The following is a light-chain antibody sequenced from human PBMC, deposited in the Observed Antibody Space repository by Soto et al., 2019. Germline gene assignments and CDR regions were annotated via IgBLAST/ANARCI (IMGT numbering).Light chain of an antibody. J-gene: IGKJ2*01. CDR3: QQYDSSSYT. CDR1: QSLSTGY. CDR2: AAS. V-gene: IGKV3-20*01. Sequence: EIVLTQSPGTLSLSQGERATLSCRASQSLSTGYLAWYQQKPGQAPRLLIYAASTRATGIPDRFSGSGSGTDFTLTISRLGPEDFAVYYCQQYDSSSYTSGQGTKLEIK.